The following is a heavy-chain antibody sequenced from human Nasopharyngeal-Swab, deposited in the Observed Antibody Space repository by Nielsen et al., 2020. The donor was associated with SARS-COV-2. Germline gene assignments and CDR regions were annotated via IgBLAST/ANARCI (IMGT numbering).Heavy chain of an antibody. D-gene: IGHD3-10*01. J-gene: IGHJ6*02. CDR2: INAGNGNT. CDR1: GYTFTSYA. Sequence: ASVKVSCKASGYTFTSYAMHWVRQAPGQRLEWMGWINAGNGNTKYSQKFQGRVTITRDTSASTAYMELSSLRSEDTAVYYCAITMVRGYGMDVWGQGTTVTVSS. V-gene: IGHV1-3*01. CDR3: AITMVRGYGMDV.